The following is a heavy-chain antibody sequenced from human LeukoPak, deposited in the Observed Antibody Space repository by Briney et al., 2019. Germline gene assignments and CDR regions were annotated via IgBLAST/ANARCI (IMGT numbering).Heavy chain of an antibody. CDR2: IWYDGSNK. CDR1: VFTVSSSY. J-gene: IGHJ4*02. D-gene: IGHD5-18*01. Sequence: GGSLRLSCAAPVFTVSSSYMTWVRQAPGKGLEWVAFIWYDGSNKYYADSVKGRFTISRDNSKNTLYLQMNSLRAEDTTVYYCARDSRDTAMVGPDYWGQGTLVTVSS. V-gene: IGHV3-33*08. CDR3: ARDSRDTAMVGPDY.